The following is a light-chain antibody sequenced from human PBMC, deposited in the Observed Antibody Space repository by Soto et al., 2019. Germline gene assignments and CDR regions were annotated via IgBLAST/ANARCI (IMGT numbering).Light chain of an antibody. CDR2: EVS. CDR1: SSDVGLYNY. Sequence: QSALTQPASVSGSPGQSITISCTGTSSDVGLYNYVSWYQQYPGKAPKLMIFEVSNRPSGVSNRFSGSKSGNTASLTISGLHAEDEADYYCISYTTSSTSYVFGTGTKVTVL. V-gene: IGLV2-14*01. J-gene: IGLJ1*01. CDR3: ISYTTSSTSYV.